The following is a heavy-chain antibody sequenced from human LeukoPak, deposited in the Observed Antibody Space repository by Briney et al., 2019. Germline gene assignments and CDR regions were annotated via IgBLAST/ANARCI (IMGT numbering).Heavy chain of an antibody. CDR1: GGSISSGGYF. CDR2: IYYSGRTSYNPGST. Sequence: SETLSLTCTVSGGSISSGGYFWSWIRQHPGKGLEWIGYIYYSGRTSYNPGSTSYNPSLKSRLTMSVDTSKNQFFLKLSSVTAADTAVYYCARAHYGNYAEYFQHWGQGTLVTVSS. V-gene: IGHV4-31*03. J-gene: IGHJ1*01. D-gene: IGHD4-11*01. CDR3: ARAHYGNYAEYFQH.